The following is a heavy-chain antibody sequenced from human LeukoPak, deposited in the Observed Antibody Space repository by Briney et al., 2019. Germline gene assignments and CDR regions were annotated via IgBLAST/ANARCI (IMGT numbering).Heavy chain of an antibody. Sequence: GGSLRLSCAASGFTFSSYSMNWVRQAPGKGLEWVSYISSSSSTICYADSVKGRFTISRDNAKNSLYLQMNSLRAEDTAVYYCARETGIAGDYWGQGTLVTVSS. V-gene: IGHV3-48*01. CDR3: ARETGIAGDY. J-gene: IGHJ4*02. CDR2: ISSSSSTI. D-gene: IGHD6-13*01. CDR1: GFTFSSYS.